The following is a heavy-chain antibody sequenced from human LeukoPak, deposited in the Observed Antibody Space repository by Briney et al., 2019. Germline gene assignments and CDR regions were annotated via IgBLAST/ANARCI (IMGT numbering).Heavy chain of an antibody. J-gene: IGHJ5*02. CDR1: GFTFSSYG. CDR3: ARGDEGHGSHNWFDP. Sequence: PGGSLRLSCAASGFTFSSYGMHWVRQAPGKGLEWVAVISYDGSNKYYADSVKGRFTISRDNSKNTLYLQMNSLRAEDTAVYYCARGDEGHGSHNWFDPWGQGTLVTVSS. CDR2: ISYDGSNK. D-gene: IGHD3-10*01. V-gene: IGHV3-30*03.